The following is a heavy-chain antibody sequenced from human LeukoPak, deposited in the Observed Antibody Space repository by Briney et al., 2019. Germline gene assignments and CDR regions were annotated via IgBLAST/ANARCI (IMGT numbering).Heavy chain of an antibody. D-gene: IGHD2-2*01. V-gene: IGHV4-38-2*01. CDR3: ARKYCSSTSCYFPAFDI. CDR1: GYSFTSCYY. J-gene: IGHJ3*02. Sequence: DTVSLTCEASGYSFTSCYYWGWIQQPPRKGLEWVGSNYHSGSTYYNPYLKSRVTISVDTSKSQFSLKLSSVTAADTAVYYCARKYCSSTSCYFPAFDIWGEGTMVTVTS. CDR2: NYHSGST.